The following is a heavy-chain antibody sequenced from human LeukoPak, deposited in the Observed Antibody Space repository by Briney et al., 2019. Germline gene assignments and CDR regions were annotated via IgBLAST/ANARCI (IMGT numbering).Heavy chain of an antibody. V-gene: IGHV3-66*01. D-gene: IGHD3-22*01. CDR1: GFTVSSNY. J-gene: IGHJ4*02. Sequence: HPGGSLRLSCAASGFTVSSNYMSWVRQAPGKGLEWVSVIYSGGSTYYADSVKGRFTISRDNSKNTLYLQMNSLRAEDTAVYYCARDFFYYDSSSYYRVFDYWGQGTLVTVSS. CDR2: IYSGGST. CDR3: ARDFFYYDSSSYYRVFDY.